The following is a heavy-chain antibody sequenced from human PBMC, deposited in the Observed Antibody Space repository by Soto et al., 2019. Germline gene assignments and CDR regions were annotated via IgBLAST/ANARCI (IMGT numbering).Heavy chain of an antibody. J-gene: IGHJ2*01. CDR1: GFTFSACA. CDR2: ISSDGRNY. Sequence: QVQMVESGGGVVQPGRSQRLSCAASGFTFSACAMHWVRQSTGKGLEWVAVISSDGRNYYYEDSVKVRFTISRDNSKNTLYLQMDRLRAEDTAVYYCAKEVGTAMTAITNCHFDLWDRGTLVTVSS. D-gene: IGHD2-21*02. V-gene: IGHV3-30*18. CDR3: AKEVGTAMTAITNCHFDL.